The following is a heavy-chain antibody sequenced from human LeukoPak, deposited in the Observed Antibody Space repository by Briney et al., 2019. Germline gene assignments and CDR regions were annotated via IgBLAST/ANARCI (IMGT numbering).Heavy chain of an antibody. CDR1: GFTFSSYA. V-gene: IGHV3-30-3*01. CDR3: ARDSQKRGPFQDAFDI. J-gene: IGHJ3*02. Sequence: GGSLRLSCAASGFTFSSYAMHWVRQAPGKGLEWVAVVSYDGSNKYYADSVKGRFTISRDNSKNTPYLQMNSLRAEDTAVYYWARDSQKRGPFQDAFDIWAKGKRVPVFS. CDR2: VSYDGSNK. D-gene: IGHD3-10*01.